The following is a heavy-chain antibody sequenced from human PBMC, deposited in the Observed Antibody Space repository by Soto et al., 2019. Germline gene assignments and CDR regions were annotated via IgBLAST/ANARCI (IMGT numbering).Heavy chain of an antibody. Sequence: QVQLVQSGPEVKKPGASVTVSCKTSGYTFTDHGIDWVRQAPGQGLEWVGWVSSYNGNTNYAYNLKDRVIMTTDASTSTGYMELRGLRSDDMAVYYCAREVEGSYSPADFWGQGTPVTVSS. CDR1: GYTFTDHG. D-gene: IGHD3-10*01. CDR2: VSSYNGNT. J-gene: IGHJ4*02. CDR3: AREVEGSYSPADF. V-gene: IGHV1-18*03.